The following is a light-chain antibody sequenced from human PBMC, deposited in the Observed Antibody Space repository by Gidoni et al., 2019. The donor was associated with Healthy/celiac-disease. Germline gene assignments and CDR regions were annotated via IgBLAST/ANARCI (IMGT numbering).Light chain of an antibody. CDR2: KAS. CDR1: HSISSW. CDR3: QQYNSYSLT. J-gene: IGKJ1*01. Sequence: DIQMTQSPSTLSASVGDRVTITCRASHSISSWLAWYQQKPGKAPKLLIYKASSLESGVPSRFSGSGSGTEFTLTISSLQPDDFETYYCQQYNSYSLTFGQGTKVEIK. V-gene: IGKV1-5*03.